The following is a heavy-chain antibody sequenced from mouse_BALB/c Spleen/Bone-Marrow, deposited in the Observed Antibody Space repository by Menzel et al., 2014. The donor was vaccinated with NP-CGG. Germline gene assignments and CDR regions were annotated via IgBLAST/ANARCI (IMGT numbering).Heavy chain of an antibody. CDR3: ARNSGGNYGYAMDY. Sequence: VQLVESGPGLVTPSQSLSITCTISGFSLTSYGVHWVRQPPGKGLEWLVVIWSDGSTTYNSALKSRLSIRKGNSKNQVFLKMNSLQTDDTAVYYGARNSGGNYGYAMDYWGQGTPVTVSS. V-gene: IGHV2-6-1*01. CDR1: GFSLTSYG. J-gene: IGHJ4*01. D-gene: IGHD2-1*01. CDR2: IWSDGST.